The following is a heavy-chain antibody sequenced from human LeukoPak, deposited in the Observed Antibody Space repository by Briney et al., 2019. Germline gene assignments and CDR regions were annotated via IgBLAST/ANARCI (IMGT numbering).Heavy chain of an antibody. CDR1: GFTFSSYA. D-gene: IGHD2-2*01. V-gene: IGHV3-30-3*01. Sequence: PGRSLRLSCAASGFTFSSYAMHRVRQAPGKGLEWVAVISYDGSNKYYADSVKGRFTISRDNSKNTLYLQMNSLRAEDTAVYYCARDDCSSTSCYPPAPYYYYMDVWGKGTTVTVSS. J-gene: IGHJ6*03. CDR2: ISYDGSNK. CDR3: ARDDCSSTSCYPPAPYYYYMDV.